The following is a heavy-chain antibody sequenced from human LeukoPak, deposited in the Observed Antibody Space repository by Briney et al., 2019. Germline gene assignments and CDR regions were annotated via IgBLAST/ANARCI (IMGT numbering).Heavy chain of an antibody. CDR1: GFTFSSYW. J-gene: IGHJ4*02. V-gene: IGHV3-7*01. D-gene: IGHD6-19*01. CDR3: ARDPPTYSSGTFDY. Sequence: GGSLRLSCAASGFTFSSYWMSWVRQAPGKGLEWVANIKQDGSEKYYVDSVKGRFTISRDNAKNSLYLQMNSLRAEDTAVYYCARDPPTYSSGTFDYWGQGTLVTVSS. CDR2: IKQDGSEK.